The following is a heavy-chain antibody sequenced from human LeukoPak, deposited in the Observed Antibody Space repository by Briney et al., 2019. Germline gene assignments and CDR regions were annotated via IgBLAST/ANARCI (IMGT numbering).Heavy chain of an antibody. J-gene: IGHJ5*02. V-gene: IGHV4-61*01. CDR2: IYHGGNT. Sequence: SETLSLTCAVSGASVGSDTYSWNWIRQPPGKGLEWIGYIYHGGNTNYNPSLEGRATISLDTSKNQFSLRLKSVTAADTAIFYCATERSEWPGRWFDPWGQGTLVTVSS. CDR1: GASVGSDTYS. CDR3: ATERSEWPGRWFDP. D-gene: IGHD3-3*01.